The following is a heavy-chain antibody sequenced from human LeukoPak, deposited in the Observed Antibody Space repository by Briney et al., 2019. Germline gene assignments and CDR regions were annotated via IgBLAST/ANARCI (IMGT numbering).Heavy chain of an antibody. CDR3: ARSGVAGTYDAYDI. Sequence: GGSLRHSCAASGYTFSDYAMAWVRQAPGKGLEWVSTISATGGSTYYADSVKGRFTISRDNSKNTLYLQMNSLRAEDTAVYYCARSGVAGTYDAYDIWGQGTMVTVSS. D-gene: IGHD6-19*01. CDR1: GYTFSDYA. CDR2: ISATGGST. J-gene: IGHJ3*02. V-gene: IGHV3-23*01.